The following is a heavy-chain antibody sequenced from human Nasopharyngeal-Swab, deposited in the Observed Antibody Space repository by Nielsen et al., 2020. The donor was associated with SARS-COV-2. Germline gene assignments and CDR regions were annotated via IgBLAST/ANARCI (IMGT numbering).Heavy chain of an antibody. Sequence: GESLKISCAASGFTFSDYYMSWIRQAPGKGLEWVSHISSSGSTIYYADSVKGRFTISRDNAKNSLYLQMNSLRAEDTAVYYCARDPQYNWNDGVFDYWGQGTLVTVSS. J-gene: IGHJ4*02. CDR2: ISSSGSTI. CDR3: ARDPQYNWNDGVFDY. D-gene: IGHD1-1*01. CDR1: GFTFSDYY. V-gene: IGHV3-11*04.